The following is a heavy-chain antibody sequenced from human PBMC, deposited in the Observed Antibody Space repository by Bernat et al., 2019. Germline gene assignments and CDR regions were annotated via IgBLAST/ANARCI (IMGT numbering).Heavy chain of an antibody. CDR1: GGSFSGYY. CDR3: ASTGGGYCSGGSCYGWDWFDP. J-gene: IGHJ5*02. CDR2: INHSGST. Sequence: QVQLQQWGAGLLKPSETLSLTCAVYGGSFSGYYWSWIRQPPGKGLEWIGEINHSGSTNYNPSLKSRVTISVDTSKNQFSLELSSVTAADTAVYYCASTGGGYCSGGSCYGWDWFDPWGQGTLVTVSS. V-gene: IGHV4-34*01. D-gene: IGHD2-15*01.